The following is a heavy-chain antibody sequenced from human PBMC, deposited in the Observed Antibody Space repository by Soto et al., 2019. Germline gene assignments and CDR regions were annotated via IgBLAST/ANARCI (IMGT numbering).Heavy chain of an antibody. D-gene: IGHD2-21*01. CDR2: IYYSGST. CDR3: AREERKGIISWFDP. J-gene: IGHJ5*02. V-gene: IGHV4-30-4*01. CDR1: GGSISSGDYY. Sequence: TLSLTCTVSGGSISSGDYYRSWIRQPPGKGLEWIGYIYYSGSTYYNPSLKSRVTISVDTSKNEFSLKLTSVSAADTAVYFCAREERKGIISWFDPWGQGTPVTVSS.